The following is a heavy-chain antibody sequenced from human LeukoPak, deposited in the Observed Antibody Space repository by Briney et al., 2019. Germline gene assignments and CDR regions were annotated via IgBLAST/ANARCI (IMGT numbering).Heavy chain of an antibody. Sequence: SETLSLTCTVSGGSISSYYWSWIRQPPGKGLEWIGYIYYSGSTNYNPSLKSRVTISVDTSKNQSSLKLSSVTAADTAVYYCARDPGSGWPFFDYWGQGTLVTVSS. V-gene: IGHV4-59*01. D-gene: IGHD6-19*01. CDR2: IYYSGST. J-gene: IGHJ4*02. CDR1: GGSISSYY. CDR3: ARDPGSGWPFFDY.